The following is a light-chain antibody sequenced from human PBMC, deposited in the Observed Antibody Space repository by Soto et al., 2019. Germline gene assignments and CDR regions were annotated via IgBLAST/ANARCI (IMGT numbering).Light chain of an antibody. CDR3: QQYNNWPRT. J-gene: IGKJ1*01. V-gene: IGKV3D-15*01. CDR1: QSVSSNY. CDR2: GIS. Sequence: EVVLTQSPGTLSLSPGERATLSCRASQSVSSNYFAWYQQKPGQAPRLLIYGISIRATGIPPRFSGSGSGTEFTLTISSLQSEDFAIYYCQQYNNWPRTFGQGTKVDIK.